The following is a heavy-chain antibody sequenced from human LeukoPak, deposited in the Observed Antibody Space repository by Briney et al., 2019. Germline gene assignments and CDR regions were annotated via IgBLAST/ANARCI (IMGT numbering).Heavy chain of an antibody. Sequence: PSETLSLTCAVYGWSFNDYYWNWLRQPPGKGLEWIGEINARGDTNYNPSLKSRVTISVDTSKKQFSLRLTSTIAADTALYYCARGQVPAARGYNWFDPWGQGTLVTVSS. D-gene: IGHD2-2*01. CDR1: GWSFNDYY. J-gene: IGHJ5*02. CDR2: INARGDT. CDR3: ARGQVPAARGYNWFDP. V-gene: IGHV4-34*01.